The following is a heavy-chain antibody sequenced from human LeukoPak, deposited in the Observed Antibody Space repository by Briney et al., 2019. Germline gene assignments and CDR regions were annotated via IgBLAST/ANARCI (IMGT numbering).Heavy chain of an antibody. V-gene: IGHV4-59*01. Sequence: SETLSLTCTVSGGSISSYYWSWIRQPPGKGLEWIGYSGSTNYNPSLESRVTISVDTSKNQFSLKLSSVTAADTAVYYCARVTTSSGWPYYYYGMDVWGQGTTVTVSS. D-gene: IGHD6-19*01. CDR1: GGSISSYY. CDR2: SGST. J-gene: IGHJ6*02. CDR3: ARVTTSSGWPYYYYGMDV.